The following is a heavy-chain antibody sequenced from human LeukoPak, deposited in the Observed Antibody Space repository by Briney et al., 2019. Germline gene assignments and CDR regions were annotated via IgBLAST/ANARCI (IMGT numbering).Heavy chain of an antibody. Sequence: SETLSLTCSVSGGTISSYYWSWIRLPPGEGLEWIGYVSNGGSTSYNPSLKSRVTISVDTSKNQLSLKLSSVTAADTAVYHCVRLQPNTGEWAFDIWGQGTMVSVSS. J-gene: IGHJ3*02. CDR1: GGTISSYY. CDR2: VSNGGST. CDR3: VRLQPNTGEWAFDI. D-gene: IGHD1-1*01. V-gene: IGHV4-59*01.